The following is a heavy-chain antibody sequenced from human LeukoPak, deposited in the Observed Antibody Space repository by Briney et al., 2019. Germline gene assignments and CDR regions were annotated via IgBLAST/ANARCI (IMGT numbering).Heavy chain of an antibody. CDR2: MNPNSGNT. CDR1: GYTFTSYD. J-gene: IGHJ6*03. CDR3: ARDPNDYTSHYYYYYMDV. Sequence: ASAKVSCKASGYTFTSYDINWVRQATGQGLEWMGWMNPNSGNTGYAQKFQGRVTITRNTSISTAYMELSSLRSEDTAVYYCARDPNDYTSHYYYYYMDVWGKGTTVTVS. V-gene: IGHV1-8*03. D-gene: IGHD3-16*01.